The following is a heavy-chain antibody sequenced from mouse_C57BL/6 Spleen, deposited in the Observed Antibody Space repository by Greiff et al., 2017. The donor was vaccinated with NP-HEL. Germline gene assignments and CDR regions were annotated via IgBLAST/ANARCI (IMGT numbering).Heavy chain of an antibody. Sequence: VQLQQSGAELVKPGASVKLSCTASGFNIKDYYMHWVKQRTEQGLEWIGRIDPEDGETKYAPKFQGKATITADPSSNTAYLQLSSLTAEDTAVYYCSPTEGSTGWCAYWGQGTLVTVSA. V-gene: IGHV14-2*01. CDR1: GFNIKDYY. CDR2: IDPEDGET. D-gene: IGHD5-1*01. J-gene: IGHJ3*01. CDR3: SPTEGSTGWCAY.